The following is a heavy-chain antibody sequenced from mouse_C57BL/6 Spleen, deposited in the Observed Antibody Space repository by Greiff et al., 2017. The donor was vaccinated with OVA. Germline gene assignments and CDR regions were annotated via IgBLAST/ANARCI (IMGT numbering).Heavy chain of an antibody. CDR1: GFTFSSYA. CDR3: ARGLLRYWYFDV. CDR2: ISDGGSYT. D-gene: IGHD1-1*01. V-gene: IGHV5-4*03. Sequence: EVKLVESGGGLVKPGGSLKLSCAASGFTFSSYAMSWVRQTPEKRLEWVATISDGGSYTYYPDNVKGRFTLSRDNAKNNLYLQMSQLKSEDTAMNYCARGLLRYWYFDVWGTGTTVTVSS. J-gene: IGHJ1*03.